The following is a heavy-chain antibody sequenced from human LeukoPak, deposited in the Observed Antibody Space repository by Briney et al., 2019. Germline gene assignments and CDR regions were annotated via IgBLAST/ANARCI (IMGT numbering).Heavy chain of an antibody. V-gene: IGHV4-59*11. CDR1: VGLFNIRY. Sequence: ETVSLTCSVWVGLFNIRYWGWIRQPPGKALEGIGHIYYSGSTNYSRSLNSRVSISVDTTQHQLSLRLTSVNTADTAVYYCARIEYSSSSEGWYFDLWGRGGLVSVSS. CDR2: IYYSGST. CDR3: ARIEYSSSSEGWYFDL. D-gene: IGHD6-6*01. J-gene: IGHJ2*01.